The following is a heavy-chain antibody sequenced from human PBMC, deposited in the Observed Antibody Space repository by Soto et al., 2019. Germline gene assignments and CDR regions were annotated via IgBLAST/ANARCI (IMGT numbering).Heavy chain of an antibody. CDR3: ACLTCSGGSCYIEY. CDR2: INHSGST. V-gene: IGHV4-34*01. Sequence: GKGLEWIGEINHSGSTNYNPSPKSRVTISVDTSKNQFSLKLSSVTAADTAVYYCACLTCSGGSCYIEYWGQGTLVTVSS. D-gene: IGHD2-15*01. J-gene: IGHJ4*02.